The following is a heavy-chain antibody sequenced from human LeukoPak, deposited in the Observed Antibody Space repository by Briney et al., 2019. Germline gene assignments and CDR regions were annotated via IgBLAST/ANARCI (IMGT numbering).Heavy chain of an antibody. D-gene: IGHD3-3*01. CDR3: ARVRTSGGLFGVVIIPSYYYYYGMDV. Sequence: ASVKVSCTASGYTFTGYYMHWVRQAPGQGLEWMGWINPNSGNTGYAQKFQGRVTMTRNTSISTAYMELSSLRSEDTAVYYCARVRTSGGLFGVVIIPSYYYYYGMDVWGQGTTVTVSS. CDR1: GYTFTGYY. CDR2: INPNSGNT. J-gene: IGHJ6*02. V-gene: IGHV1-8*02.